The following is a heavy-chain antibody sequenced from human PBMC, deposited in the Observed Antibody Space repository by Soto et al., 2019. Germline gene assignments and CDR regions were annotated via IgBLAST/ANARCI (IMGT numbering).Heavy chain of an antibody. CDR2: INHSGST. J-gene: IGHJ3*02. D-gene: IGHD4-17*01. CDR3: ARGSRPTRLRASTFDI. Sequence: SETLSLTCAVYGGSFSGYYWSWIRQPPGKGLEWIGEINHSGSTNYNPSLKSRVTISVDTSKNQFSLKLSSVTAADTAVYYCARGSRPTRLRASTFDIWGQGTTVTVSS. CDR1: GGSFSGYY. V-gene: IGHV4-34*01.